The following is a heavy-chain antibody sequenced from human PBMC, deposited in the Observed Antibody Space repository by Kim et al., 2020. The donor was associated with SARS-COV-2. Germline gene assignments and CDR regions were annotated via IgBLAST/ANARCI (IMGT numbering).Heavy chain of an antibody. D-gene: IGHD6-6*01. V-gene: IGHV4-34*01. CDR1: GGSFSGYY. CDR3: ARPFFEYSSSPNWFDP. CDR2: INHSGST. J-gene: IGHJ5*02. Sequence: SETLSRTCAVYGGSFSGYYWSWIRQPPGKGLEWIGEINHSGSTNYNPSLKSRVTISVDTSKNQFSLKLSSVTAADTAVYYCARPFFEYSSSPNWFDPWGQGTLVTVSS.